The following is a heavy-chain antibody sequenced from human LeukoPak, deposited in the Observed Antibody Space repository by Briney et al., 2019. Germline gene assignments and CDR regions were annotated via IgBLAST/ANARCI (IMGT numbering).Heavy chain of an antibody. CDR3: ARAADWFDP. CDR1: GGSISSGGYY. V-gene: IGHV4-31*03. J-gene: IGHJ5*02. Sequence: PSQTLSLTCTASGGSISSGGYYWRWIRQHPGKGLEWIGYIYYSGSTYYNPSLKSRVTISVDTSKNQFSLKLSSVTAADTAVYYCARAADWFDPWGQGTLVTVSS. CDR2: IYYSGST.